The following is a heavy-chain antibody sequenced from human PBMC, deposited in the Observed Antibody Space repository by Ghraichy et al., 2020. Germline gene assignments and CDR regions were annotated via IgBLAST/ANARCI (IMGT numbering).Heavy chain of an antibody. J-gene: IGHJ2*01. D-gene: IGHD2-21*01. CDR3: ARDLPSGEAYCGGDCSNYWYFDL. V-gene: IGHV4-59*01. CDR2: IYYSGST. CDR1: GGSISSYY. Sequence: SETLSLTCTVSGGSISSYYWSWIRQPPGKGLEWIGYIYYSGSTNYNPSLKSRVTISVDTSKNQFSLKLSSVTAADTAVYYCARDLPSGEAYCGGDCSNYWYFDLWGRGTLVTVSS.